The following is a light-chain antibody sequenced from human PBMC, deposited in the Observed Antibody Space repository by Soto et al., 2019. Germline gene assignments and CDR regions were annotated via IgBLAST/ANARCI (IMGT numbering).Light chain of an antibody. CDR1: NSNIGSNY. V-gene: IGLV1-47*02. J-gene: IGLJ2*01. CDR2: NND. CDR3: AAWDDNLSAL. Sequence: QSVLTQPPSASGAPGQRVTISCSGSNSNIGSNYVCWYQQLPGTAPKLLIYNNDQRPSGVPDRFSGSKSGTSASLAISGLRSEDKADYYCAAWDDNLSALFGGGTKLTVL.